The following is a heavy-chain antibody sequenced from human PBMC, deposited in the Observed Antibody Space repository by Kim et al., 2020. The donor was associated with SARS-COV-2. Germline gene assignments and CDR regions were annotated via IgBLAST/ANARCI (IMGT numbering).Heavy chain of an antibody. D-gene: IGHD3-22*01. Sequence: SETLSLTCTVSGGSISSYYWSWIRQPPGKGLEWIGYIYYSGSTNYNPSLKSRVTISVDTSKNQFSLKLSSVTAADTAVYYCARARRASSGYYNLVAFDIWGQGTMVTVSS. V-gene: IGHV4-59*01. J-gene: IGHJ3*02. CDR1: GGSISSYY. CDR3: ARARRASSGYYNLVAFDI. CDR2: IYYSGST.